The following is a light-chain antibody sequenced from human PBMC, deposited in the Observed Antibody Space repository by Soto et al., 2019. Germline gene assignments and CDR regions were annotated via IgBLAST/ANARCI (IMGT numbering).Light chain of an antibody. CDR3: QQSYSTVT. Sequence: DIQMTQSPSTLSGSVGDRVSITCRASQGISNDLAWFQQKPGKAPKLLIYAASSLQSGAPSRFSGSGSGTDFTLTISSLQPEDFATYYCQQSYSTVTFGQGTRLEIK. J-gene: IGKJ5*01. CDR2: AAS. CDR1: QGISND. V-gene: IGKV1-39*01.